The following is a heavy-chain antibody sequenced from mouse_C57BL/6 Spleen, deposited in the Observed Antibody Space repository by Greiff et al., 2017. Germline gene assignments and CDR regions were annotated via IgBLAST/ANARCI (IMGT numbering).Heavy chain of an antibody. D-gene: IGHD2-3*01. CDR2: IDPEDGET. Sequence: LQLKESGAELVKPGASVKLSCTASGFNIKDYYMHWVKQRTEPGLEWIGRIDPEDGETKYAPKFQGKATITADTSSNTAYLQCSSLTSEDTAVYYCARYDGYNVDYWGQGTTLTVSS. V-gene: IGHV14-2*01. CDR1: GFNIKDYY. J-gene: IGHJ2*01. CDR3: ARYDGYNVDY.